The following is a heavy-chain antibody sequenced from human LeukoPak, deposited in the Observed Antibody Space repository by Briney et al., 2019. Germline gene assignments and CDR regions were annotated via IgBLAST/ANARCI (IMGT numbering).Heavy chain of an antibody. Sequence: GGSLRLSSAASGFTFTGYWMTWVRQAPGKGLEWGANTKHDGSERYYVDSGKGRLTISRDNVKNSLFLQMDSLRAEDTAVYYCARGGLYGDYYFDYWGQGTLVSVTS. D-gene: IGHD2-21*02. CDR2: TKHDGSER. V-gene: IGHV3-7*04. CDR1: GFTFTGYW. CDR3: ARGGLYGDYYFDY. J-gene: IGHJ4*02.